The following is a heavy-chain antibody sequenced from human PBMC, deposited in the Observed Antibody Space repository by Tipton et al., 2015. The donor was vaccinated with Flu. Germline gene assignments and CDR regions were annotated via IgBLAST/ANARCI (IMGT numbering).Heavy chain of an antibody. V-gene: IGHV4-34*01. J-gene: IGHJ3*02. CDR2: INHSGST. D-gene: IGHD5-12*01. CDR1: GGSFSGYY. CDR3: ARDGATYAFDI. Sequence: TLSLTCAVYGGSFSGYYWSWIRQPPGKGLEWIGEINHSGSTNYNPSLKSRVTISVDTSKNQFSLKLSSVTAADTAVYYCARDGATYAFDIWGQGTMVTVSS.